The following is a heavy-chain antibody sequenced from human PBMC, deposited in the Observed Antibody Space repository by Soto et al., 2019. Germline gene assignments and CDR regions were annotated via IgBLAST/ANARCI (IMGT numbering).Heavy chain of an antibody. J-gene: IGHJ4*02. V-gene: IGHV1-8*02. CDR2: MSPNSGNT. CDR3: ATVPKVGAPG. Sequence: ASVKVSCKASGYTFTTYDINWVRQAPGQGLEWMGWMSPNSGNTDSAQKFQGRVTMTEDTSTDTAYMELSSLRSEDTAVYYCATVPKVGAPGGGQGTLVTVSS. CDR1: GYTFTTYD. D-gene: IGHD1-26*01.